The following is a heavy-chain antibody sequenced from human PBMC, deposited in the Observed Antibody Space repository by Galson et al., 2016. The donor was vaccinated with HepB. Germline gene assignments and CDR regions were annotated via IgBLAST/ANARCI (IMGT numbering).Heavy chain of an antibody. D-gene: IGHD6-6*01. CDR2: ISYDGGNK. CDR1: GFTFSTYP. J-gene: IGHJ6*02. CDR3: ARVGIAARYYYGMDV. V-gene: IGHV3-30*04. Sequence: SLRLSCAASGFTFSTYPMHWVRQAPGKGLEWVAIISYDGGNKYYADSVKGRFTISRDNSKNTLSLEMNSLRAEDTAVYYCARVGIAARYYYGMDVWGQGTTVTVSS.